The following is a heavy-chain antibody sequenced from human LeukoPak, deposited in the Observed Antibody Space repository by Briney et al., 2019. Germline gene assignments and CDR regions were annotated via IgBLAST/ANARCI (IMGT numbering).Heavy chain of an antibody. J-gene: IGHJ3*02. V-gene: IGHV3-30*02. CDR3: ARASIAAAGPHDVFDI. D-gene: IGHD6-13*01. CDR2: IRYDGSNK. CDR1: GFTFSSYG. Sequence: GGSLRLSCAASGFTFSSYGMHWVRQAPGKGLEWVAFIRYDGSNKYYADSVKGRFTISRDNSKNTLYLQMGSLRAEDMAVYYCARASIAAAGPHDVFDIWGQGTMVTVSS.